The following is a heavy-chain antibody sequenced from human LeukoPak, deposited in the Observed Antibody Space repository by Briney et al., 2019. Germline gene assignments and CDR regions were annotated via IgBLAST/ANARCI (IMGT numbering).Heavy chain of an antibody. CDR1: AATFTSYD. V-gene: IGHV1-69*05. J-gene: IGHJ5*02. D-gene: IGHD2-2*01. Sequence: SVKVSCKSSAATFTSYDISWVRQAPGQGLEWMGGIIPIFGTANYAQKFQGRVTITTDESTSTAYMELSSLRSEDTAVYYCARAVADYCSSTSCYSPPRPFDPWGQGTLVTVSS. CDR2: IIPIFGTA. CDR3: ARAVADYCSSTSCYSPPRPFDP.